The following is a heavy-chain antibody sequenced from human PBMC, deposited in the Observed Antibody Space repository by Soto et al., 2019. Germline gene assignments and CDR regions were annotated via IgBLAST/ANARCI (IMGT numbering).Heavy chain of an antibody. D-gene: IGHD3-10*01. J-gene: IGHJ5*02. CDR1: GFTFSSYA. V-gene: IGHV3-23*01. CDR2: ISGSGGST. CDR3: AKDRGVYYYGPGSYLVPWFDP. Sequence: PGGSLRLSCAASGFTFSSYAMSWVRQAPGKGLEWVSAISGSGGSTYYADSVKGRFTISRDNSKNTLYLQMNSLRAEDTAVYYCAKDRGVYYYGPGSYLVPWFDPWGQGTLVTVSS.